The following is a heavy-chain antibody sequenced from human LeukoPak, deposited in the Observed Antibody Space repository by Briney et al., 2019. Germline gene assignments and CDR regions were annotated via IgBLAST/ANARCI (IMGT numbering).Heavy chain of an antibody. CDR3: ARLERVGGYNSPYFDY. D-gene: IGHD5-24*01. Sequence: GGSLRLSCAASGFTFSDYYMSWIRQAPGKELEWVSYISSSGSTIYYADSVKGRFTISRDNAKNSLYLQMNSLRAEDTAVYYCARLERVGGYNSPYFDYWGQGTLVTVSS. V-gene: IGHV3-11*04. CDR2: ISSSGSTI. J-gene: IGHJ4*02. CDR1: GFTFSDYY.